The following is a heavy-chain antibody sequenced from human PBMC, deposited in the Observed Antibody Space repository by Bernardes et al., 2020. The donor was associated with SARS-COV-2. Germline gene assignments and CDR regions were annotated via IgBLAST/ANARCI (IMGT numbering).Heavy chain of an antibody. CDR2: LYPGDSDT. CDR1: GYNFISYW. V-gene: IGHV5-51*01. Sequence: GESLKSSCKSSGYNFISYWICWVRQMPGGGLEWMGILYPGDSDTRYNPSFEGHVTISADKSINTAYLQWNSLKASDTAIYYCARRQSSFYGSGSVPHTVFDLWGRGTLVTVSS. J-gene: IGHJ2*01. D-gene: IGHD3-10*01. CDR3: ARRQSSFYGSGSVPHTVFDL.